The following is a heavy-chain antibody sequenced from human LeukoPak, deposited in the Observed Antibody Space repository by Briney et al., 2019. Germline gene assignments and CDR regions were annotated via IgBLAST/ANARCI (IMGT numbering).Heavy chain of an antibody. CDR1: GGSISSGGYY. D-gene: IGHD6-19*01. V-gene: IGHV4-30-2*01. Sequence: PSQTLSLTCTVSGGSISSGGYYWSWIRQPPGKGLEWIGYIYHSGSTYYNPSLKSRVTISVDRSKNQFSLKLSSVTAADTAVYYCARAGIGIEVAGTIHNWFDPWGQGTQVTVSS. CDR2: IYHSGST. J-gene: IGHJ5*02. CDR3: ARAGIGIEVAGTIHNWFDP.